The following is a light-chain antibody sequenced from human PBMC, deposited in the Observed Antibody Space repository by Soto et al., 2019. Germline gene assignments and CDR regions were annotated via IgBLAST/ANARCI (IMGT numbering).Light chain of an antibody. CDR2: AAS. CDR3: QQLNSYPRVT. CDR1: QGISSY. V-gene: IGKV1-9*01. Sequence: IQLTQSPSSLSASVGDRVTITCRASQGISSYLAWYQQKPGKAPKLLIYAASTLQSGVPSRFGGSGSGTDFTLIITNLQPEDFATYCCQQLNSYPRVTFGGGTKVEIK. J-gene: IGKJ4*01.